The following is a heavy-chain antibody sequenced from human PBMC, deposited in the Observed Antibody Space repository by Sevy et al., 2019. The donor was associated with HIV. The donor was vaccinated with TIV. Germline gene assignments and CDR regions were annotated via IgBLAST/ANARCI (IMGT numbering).Heavy chain of an antibody. D-gene: IGHD3-22*01. CDR2: IWNDGSNK. J-gene: IGHJ4*02. CDR1: GFTFSNYG. CDR3: ARGGDFNDRSATRDFDY. V-gene: IGHV3-33*01. Sequence: GGSLRLSCAASGFTFSNYGMHWVRQAPGKGLEWVAVIWNDGSNKYYADSVKGRFTISRDNSKNKLYLQMNSLRVEDTAVYFCARGGDFNDRSATRDFDYWGQGTLVTVSS.